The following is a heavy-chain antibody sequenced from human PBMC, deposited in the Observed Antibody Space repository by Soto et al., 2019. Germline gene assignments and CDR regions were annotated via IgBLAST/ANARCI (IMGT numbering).Heavy chain of an antibody. CDR2: INYSGST. J-gene: IGHJ3*02. CDR3: ARYILLWFGELPPRAHDAFDI. D-gene: IGHD3-10*01. Sequence: QVQLQESGPGLVKPSQTLSLTCTVSGGSISSGGYFWSWIRQHPGKGLAWIGAINYSGSTYSTPSLKGRLTIPVDTSKDQFSLRLGSVTAAETAVYYCARYILLWFGELPPRAHDAFDIWGQGKMVTLSS. CDR1: GGSISSGGYF. V-gene: IGHV4-31*03.